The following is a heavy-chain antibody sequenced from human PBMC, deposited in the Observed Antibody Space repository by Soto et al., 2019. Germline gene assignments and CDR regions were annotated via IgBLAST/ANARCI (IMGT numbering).Heavy chain of an antibody. J-gene: IGHJ3*02. V-gene: IGHV3-23*01. CDR1: GFTFSSYA. Sequence: EVQLLESGGGLVQPGGSLRLSCAASGFTFSSYAMSWVRQAPGKGLEWVSAISGSGGSTYYADSVKGRFTISRDNSKNTLYLQINSLRAEHTAVYYCAKDQYYYDSSGYYAPMDGFDIWGQGTMVTVSS. CDR2: ISGSGGST. D-gene: IGHD3-22*01. CDR3: AKDQYYYDSSGYYAPMDGFDI.